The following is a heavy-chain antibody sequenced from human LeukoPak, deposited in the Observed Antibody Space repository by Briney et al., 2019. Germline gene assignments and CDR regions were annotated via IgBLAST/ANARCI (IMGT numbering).Heavy chain of an antibody. CDR2: INPNSGGT. V-gene: IGHV1-2*02. CDR3: TRFRHVAVAGTPHFDY. CDR1: GYTFTDYH. J-gene: IGHJ4*02. D-gene: IGHD6-19*01. Sequence: GASVKVSCKASGYTFTDYHIHWVRQAPGQGLEWMGWINPNSGGTNYAEKFHGRLTTTRDTSISTAFMELSGLRFDDTAVYYCTRFRHVAVAGTPHFDYWGQGALVTVSS.